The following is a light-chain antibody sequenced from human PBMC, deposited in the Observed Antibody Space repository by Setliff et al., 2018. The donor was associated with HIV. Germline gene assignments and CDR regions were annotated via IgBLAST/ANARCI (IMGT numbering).Light chain of an antibody. CDR1: SSDVGNYNY. J-gene: IGLJ1*01. V-gene: IGLV2-14*01. CDR3: SSYTGRSTFV. CDR2: DVS. Sequence: QSALTQPASVSGSPGQSITISCTGISSDVGNYNYVSWYHAHPGKAPKLMISDVSKRPSGVSNRFSGSKSGNTASLTISGLQAEDEADYHCSSYTGRSTFVFGTGTKVTVL.